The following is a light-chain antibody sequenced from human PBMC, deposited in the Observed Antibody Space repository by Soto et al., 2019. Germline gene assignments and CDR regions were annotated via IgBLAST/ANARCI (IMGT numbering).Light chain of an antibody. CDR1: QSVGNS. CDR3: QQLIT. Sequence: DIQMTQSPSTLSASVGDRVSITCRASQSVGNSLAWYQQRPGKAPKLLIYAASTLQSGVPSRFSGSGSGTDFTLTISSLQPEDFATYYCQQLITFGQGTRLEIK. CDR2: AAS. J-gene: IGKJ5*01. V-gene: IGKV1-5*01.